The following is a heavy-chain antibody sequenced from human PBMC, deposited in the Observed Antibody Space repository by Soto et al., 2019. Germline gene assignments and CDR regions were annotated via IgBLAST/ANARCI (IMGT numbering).Heavy chain of an antibody. CDR3: ARDRLWSAVAGIRFDY. V-gene: IGHV1-8*01. J-gene: IGHJ4*02. D-gene: IGHD6-19*01. CDR1: GYTFTTHD. Sequence: ASVKVSCNPSGYTFTTHDMNWVRQATGQGLELLGWMSPNSGATGYAQKFQGRVTMTRDTSMTTAYMELSSLRSEDTVVFYCARDRLWSAVAGIRFDYWGQGTLVTVSS. CDR2: MSPNSGAT.